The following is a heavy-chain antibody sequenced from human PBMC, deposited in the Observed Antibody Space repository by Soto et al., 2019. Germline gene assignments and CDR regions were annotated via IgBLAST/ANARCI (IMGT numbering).Heavy chain of an antibody. V-gene: IGHV3-15*07. J-gene: IGHJ4*02. CDR1: GVTLSSVW. Sequence: TGGSLRLSCAVSGVTLSSVWMNWVRQAPGKGPEWVDHIKSKTDGRTTDYAAPVKGRFTISRDDSENTLYLQMNSLNTEDTAMYYCSHGHYQYFDSWGQGTLGTVS. CDR2: IKSKTDGRTT. CDR3: SHGHYQYFDS. D-gene: IGHD4-17*01.